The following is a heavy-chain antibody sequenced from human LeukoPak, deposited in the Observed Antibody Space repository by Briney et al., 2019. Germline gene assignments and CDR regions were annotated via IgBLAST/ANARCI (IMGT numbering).Heavy chain of an antibody. CDR1: GYTFTGYY. D-gene: IGHD2-2*01. Sequence: ASVKVSCKASGYTFTGYYMHWVRQAPGQGLEWMGWINPNSGGTNYAQKFQGRVTMTRDTSISTAYMELSRLRSDDTAVYYCARDLVVVVPAAMPGYDAFDIWGQGTMVTVSS. CDR2: INPNSGGT. V-gene: IGHV1-2*02. J-gene: IGHJ3*02. CDR3: ARDLVVVVPAAMPGYDAFDI.